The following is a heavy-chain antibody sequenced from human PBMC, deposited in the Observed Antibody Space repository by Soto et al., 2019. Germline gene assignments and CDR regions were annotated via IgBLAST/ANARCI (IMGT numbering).Heavy chain of an antibody. CDR3: ARAGRAGYCSSTSCYDYYYYGMDV. J-gene: IGHJ6*02. V-gene: IGHV4-30-2*01. CDR2: IYHSGST. Sequence: SETLSLTCAVSGGSISSGGYSWSWIRQPPGKGLEWIGYIYHSGSTYYNPSLKSRVTISVDRSKNQFSLKLSSVTAADSAVYYCARAGRAGYCSSTSCYDYYYYGMDVWGQGTTVTGLL. D-gene: IGHD2-2*01. CDR1: GGSISSGGYS.